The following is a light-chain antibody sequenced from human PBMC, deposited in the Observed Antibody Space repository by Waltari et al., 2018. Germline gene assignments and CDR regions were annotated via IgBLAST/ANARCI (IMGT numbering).Light chain of an antibody. Sequence: QPVLTQSPSASASLGASVKLTCTLSTGHSDFAIAWHQQQPERGPRYLMKLNSDGSHTKGDEIPARFSGSSSGAERYLTISRLQSEDEAAYYCQTWGSGIVTFGGGTQLTVL. J-gene: IGLJ2*01. CDR2: LNSDGSH. CDR1: TGHSDFA. CDR3: QTWGSGIVT. V-gene: IGLV4-69*01.